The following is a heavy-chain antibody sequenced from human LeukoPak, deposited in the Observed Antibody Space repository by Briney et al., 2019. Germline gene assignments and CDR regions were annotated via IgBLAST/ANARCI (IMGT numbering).Heavy chain of an antibody. J-gene: IGHJ5*02. D-gene: IGHD2-2*01. CDR3: AKDRKQCTSSSCYPAWFDP. CDR2: IYYSGST. V-gene: IGHV4-39*07. Sequence: PSETLSLTCTVSGGSISSSTYYWGWIRQPPGKGQEWIGNIYYSGSTYYNPSLKSRVTISADTSKNQFSLKLNSVTAADTAVYYCAKDRKQCTSSSCYPAWFDPWGQGTLVTVSS. CDR1: GGSISSSTYY.